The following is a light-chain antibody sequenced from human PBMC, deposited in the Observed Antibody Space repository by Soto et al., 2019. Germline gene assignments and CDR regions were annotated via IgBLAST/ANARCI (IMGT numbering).Light chain of an antibody. CDR1: QSVSSSY. J-gene: IGKJ1*01. CDR2: GAS. CDR3: QQDYNLPT. Sequence: PRQRVTLFCRASQSVSSSYLTWYQQKPRQAPRLLIYGASTRATGIPARFSGSGSGTDFTLTISSLQPEDFAVYYCQQDYNLPTFGQGTKVDIK. V-gene: IGKV3D-7*01.